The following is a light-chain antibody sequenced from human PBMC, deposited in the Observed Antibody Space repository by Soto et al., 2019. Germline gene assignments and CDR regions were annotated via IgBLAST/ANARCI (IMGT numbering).Light chain of an antibody. CDR3: TSLKTRGPFV. CDR2: EVN. CDR1: SSDIGSYNR. Sequence: QSALTQPASVSGSPGQSITISCTGTSSDIGSYNRVSWYQQPPGTAPKLIIYEVNNRPSGVPDRFSGSKSGNTASLTISGRQSEDGAVFYSTSLKTRGPFVFGTGTKPTAL. V-gene: IGLV2-18*02. J-gene: IGLJ1*01.